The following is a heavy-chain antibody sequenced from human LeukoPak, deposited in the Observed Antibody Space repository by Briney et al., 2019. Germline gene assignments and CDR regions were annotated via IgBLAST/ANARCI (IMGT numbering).Heavy chain of an antibody. CDR1: GFNFNSYV. CDR3: ARSAAGRQYGSGDY. CDR2: ISYDGSDK. J-gene: IGHJ4*02. D-gene: IGHD3-10*01. V-gene: IGHV3-30*04. Sequence: GGSLRLSCEVSGFNFNSYVMHWVRQAPGKGLEWVAVISYDGSDKYYADSVKGRFTISRDNSKNTLFLQVNSLRPEDTAVYYWARSAAGRQYGSGDYWGQGTLVTVSS.